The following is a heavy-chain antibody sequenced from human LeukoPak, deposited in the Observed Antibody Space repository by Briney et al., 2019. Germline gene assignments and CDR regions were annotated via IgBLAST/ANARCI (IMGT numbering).Heavy chain of an antibody. J-gene: IGHJ5*01. CDR1: GASISSYY. Sequence: SETLSLTCTVSGASISSYYWSWIRQPAGKGLESIGRIYTSGSTNYNPSLKSRVTMSVDTSKNQFSLNLSSVTAADTAVYYCARELAARFDSWGQGTLVTVSS. D-gene: IGHD6-6*01. CDR3: ARELAARFDS. CDR2: IYTSGST. V-gene: IGHV4-4*07.